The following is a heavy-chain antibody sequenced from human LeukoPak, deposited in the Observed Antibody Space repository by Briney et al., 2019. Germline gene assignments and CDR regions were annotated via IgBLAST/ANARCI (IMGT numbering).Heavy chain of an antibody. J-gene: IGHJ6*03. CDR2: INPSGGST. CDR3: ARGLRFLEWLLPYYYYMDV. D-gene: IGHD3-3*01. CDR1: GYTFTSYY. V-gene: IGHV1-46*01. Sequence: GASVKVSCKASGYTFTSYYMHWVRQAPGQGLEWMGIINPSGGSTSYAQKFQGRVTMTRDMSTSTVYMELSSLRSEDTAVYYCARGLRFLEWLLPYYYYMDVWGKGTTVTVSS.